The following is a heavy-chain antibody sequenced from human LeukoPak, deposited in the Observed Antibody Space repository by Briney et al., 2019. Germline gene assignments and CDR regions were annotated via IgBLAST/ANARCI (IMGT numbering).Heavy chain of an antibody. CDR3: ARGIGAGGSGGSCSDY. CDR1: GYTFTSYY. J-gene: IGHJ4*02. Sequence: GASVKVSCKASGYTFTSYYMHWVRQAPGQGLEWMGIINPSGGSTSYAQKFRGRVTMTRDTSMSTVYMELSSLRSEDTAVYYCARGIGAGGSGGSCSDYWGQGTLVTVSS. V-gene: IGHV1-46*01. CDR2: INPSGGST. D-gene: IGHD2-15*01.